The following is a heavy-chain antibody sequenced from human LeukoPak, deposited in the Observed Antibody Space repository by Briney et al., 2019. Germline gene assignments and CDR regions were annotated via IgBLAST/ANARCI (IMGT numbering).Heavy chain of an antibody. CDR1: GFTFSSYS. V-gene: IGHV3-21*01. D-gene: IGHD1-1*01. CDR2: ISSSSSYI. Sequence: GGSLRLSCAASGFTFSSYSMIWVRQAPGKGLEWVLSISSSSSYIYYADSVKGRFTISRDNAKNSLYLQMNSLRAEDTAVYYCARDSGLERLPPNWYFDLWGRGTLVTVSS. CDR3: ARDSGLERLPPNWYFDL. J-gene: IGHJ2*01.